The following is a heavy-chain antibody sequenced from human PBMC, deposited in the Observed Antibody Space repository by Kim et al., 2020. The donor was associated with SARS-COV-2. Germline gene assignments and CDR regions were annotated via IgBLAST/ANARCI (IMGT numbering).Heavy chain of an antibody. V-gene: IGHV4-39*07. Sequence: STYYHPTLKGRVTISVDTSKNQFSLKLGSVTAADTAVYYCARGLAGYDRNWGQGTLVTVSS. CDR3: ARGLAGYDRN. CDR2: ST. J-gene: IGHJ4*02. D-gene: IGHD3-22*01.